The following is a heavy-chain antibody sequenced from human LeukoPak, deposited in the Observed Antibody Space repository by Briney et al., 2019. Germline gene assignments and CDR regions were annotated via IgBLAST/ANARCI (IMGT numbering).Heavy chain of an antibody. Sequence: PSETLSLTCTVSGGSISNRNYHWGWIRQPPGKGLEWIGRIYTSGSTNYNPSLKSRVTISVDTSKNQFSLKLSSVTAADTAVYYCARSRIVLADSLDPWGQGTLVTVSS. CDR1: GGSISNRNYH. D-gene: IGHD6-19*01. CDR2: IYTSGST. CDR3: ARSRIVLADSLDP. V-gene: IGHV4-61*02. J-gene: IGHJ5*02.